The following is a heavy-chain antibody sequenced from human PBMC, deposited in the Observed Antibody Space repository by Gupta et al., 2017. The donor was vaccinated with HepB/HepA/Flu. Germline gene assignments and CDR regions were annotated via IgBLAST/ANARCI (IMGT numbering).Heavy chain of an antibody. V-gene: IGHV2-5*01. D-gene: IGHD3-3*01. CDR3: AHSGRFLEWLLLDDAFDI. CDR1: GFSLSTSGVG. Sequence: QITLKESGPTLVKPTQTLTLTCTFSGFSLSTSGVGVGWIRQPPGKALEWLALIYWNDDKRYSPSLKSRLTITKDTSKNQVVLTMTNMDPVDTATYYCAHSGRFLEWLLLDDAFDIWGQGTMVTVSS. CDR2: IYWNDDK. J-gene: IGHJ3*02.